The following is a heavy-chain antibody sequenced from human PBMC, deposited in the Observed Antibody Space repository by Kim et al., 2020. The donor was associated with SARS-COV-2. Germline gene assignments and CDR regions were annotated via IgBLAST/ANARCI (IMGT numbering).Heavy chain of an antibody. J-gene: IGHJ2*01. Sequence: KFQGRVTMTRDTSISTAYMELSRLRSDDTAVYYCARDISAAAGSIRYFDLWGRGTLVTVSS. V-gene: IGHV1-2*02. D-gene: IGHD6-13*01. CDR3: ARDISAAAGSIRYFDL.